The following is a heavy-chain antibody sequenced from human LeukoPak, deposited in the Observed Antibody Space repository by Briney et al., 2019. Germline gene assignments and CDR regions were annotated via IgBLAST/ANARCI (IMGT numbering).Heavy chain of an antibody. CDR3: ARELNLWFGGDDEFDY. CDR1: GFTFSSYE. V-gene: IGHV3-48*03. Sequence: GGSLRLSCAASGFTFSSYEMNWVRQAPGKGLEWVSYISSSGSTIYYADSVKGRFTISRDNAKNSLYLQMNSLRAEDTAVYYCARELNLWFGGDDEFDYWGQGTLVTVSS. D-gene: IGHD3-10*01. J-gene: IGHJ4*02. CDR2: ISSSGSTI.